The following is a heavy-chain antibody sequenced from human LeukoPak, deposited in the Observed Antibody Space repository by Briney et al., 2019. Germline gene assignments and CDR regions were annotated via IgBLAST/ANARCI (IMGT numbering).Heavy chain of an antibody. D-gene: IGHD3-16*01. J-gene: IGHJ5*02. CDR2: IYYIGSP. CDR3: ARGPSSRWGPFNWFDP. V-gene: IGHV4-39*07. Sequence: SSETLSLTCTVSGGSISSSSYYWGWIRQPPWTGLEWLGSIYYIGSPYYNPSLKSRVTISVDTSKNQFSLKLSSVTAADTAVYYCARGPSSRWGPFNWFDPWGQGTLVTVSS. CDR1: GGSISSSSYY.